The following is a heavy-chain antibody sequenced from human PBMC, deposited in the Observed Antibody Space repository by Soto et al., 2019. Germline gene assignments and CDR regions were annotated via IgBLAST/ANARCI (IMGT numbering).Heavy chain of an antibody. Sequence: SVKVSCKASGGTFSSYTISWVRQAPGQGLEWMGRIIPILGIANYAQKFQGRVTITADKSTSTAYMELSSLRSEDTAVYYCASGSSSAPGVFDYWGQGTLVTVSS. CDR1: GGTFSSYT. J-gene: IGHJ4*02. CDR3: ASGSSSAPGVFDY. CDR2: IIPILGIA. V-gene: IGHV1-69*02. D-gene: IGHD6-6*01.